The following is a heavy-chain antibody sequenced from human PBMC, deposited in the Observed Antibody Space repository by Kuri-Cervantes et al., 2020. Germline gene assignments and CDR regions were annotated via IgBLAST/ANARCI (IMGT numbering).Heavy chain of an antibody. V-gene: IGHV3-21*01. CDR2: ISSSSSYI. J-gene: IGHJ4*02. Sequence: GESLKISCAASGFTFSSYSMNWVRQAPGKGLEWVSSISSSSSYIYYADSVKGRFTISRDNSKNTLYLQMNSLRAEDTAVYYCARPNDYGDSFDYWGQGTLVTVSS. D-gene: IGHD4-17*01. CDR3: ARPNDYGDSFDY. CDR1: GFTFSSYS.